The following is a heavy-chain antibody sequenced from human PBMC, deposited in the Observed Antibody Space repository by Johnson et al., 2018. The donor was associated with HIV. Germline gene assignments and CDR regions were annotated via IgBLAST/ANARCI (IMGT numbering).Heavy chain of an antibody. V-gene: IGHV3-30*03. D-gene: IGHD5-24*01. J-gene: IGHJ3*02. Sequence: GGGVVQPGRSLRLSCAASGFTFSNYGMAWVRQTPGKGLEWVTVISFAGVKKYYADSVKGRFTISRDNSKNTLYLQMNSLRAEDTAVYYCARGEEMATILIWGQGTMVTVSS. CDR3: ARGEEMATILI. CDR2: ISFAGVKK. CDR1: GFTFSNYG.